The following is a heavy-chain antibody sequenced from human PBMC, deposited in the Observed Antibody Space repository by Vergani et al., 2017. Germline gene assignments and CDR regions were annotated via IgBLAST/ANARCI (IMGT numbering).Heavy chain of an antibody. CDR3: AGGSLGYCSSTSCSDYYYYMDV. D-gene: IGHD2-2*01. Sequence: QVQLQESGPGLVKPSQTLSLTCTVSGGSISSGGYYWSWLRQHPGKGLEWIGYFYYSASTYYNLYLKSLVTISVDTSKNQFSLKLSSVTAAATAVYYCAGGSLGYCSSTSCSDYYYYMDVWGKGTTVTVSS. CDR1: GGSISSGGYY. CDR2: FYYSAST. J-gene: IGHJ6*03. V-gene: IGHV4-31*01.